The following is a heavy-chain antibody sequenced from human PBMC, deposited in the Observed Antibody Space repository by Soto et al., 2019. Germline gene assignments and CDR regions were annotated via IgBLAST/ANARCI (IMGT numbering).Heavy chain of an antibody. CDR2: IYYSGST. V-gene: IGHV4-39*01. CDR1: GGSISSSSYY. Sequence: QLQLQESGPGLVKPSETLSLTCTVSGGSISSSSYYWGWIRQPPGKGLEWIGSIYYSGSTYYNPSLKSRVTISIHTSKNQFSLKLRSVTAADTAVYYCARRGSSSWYGYWGQGTLVTVSS. J-gene: IGHJ4*02. CDR3: ARRGSSSWYGY. D-gene: IGHD6-13*01.